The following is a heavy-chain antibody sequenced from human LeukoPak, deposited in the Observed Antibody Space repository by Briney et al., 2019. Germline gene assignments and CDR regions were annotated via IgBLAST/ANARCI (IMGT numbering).Heavy chain of an antibody. CDR2: IHYSGST. Sequence: TSETLSLTCTVSGGSISSDDYYWSWIRQPPGKGLEWIGYIHYSGSTYYNPSLKSRVSISVDTSKNQFSLRLSSVTAADTAVYYCGRAGADSSGYYTIDYWGQGTLVIVSS. D-gene: IGHD3-22*01. J-gene: IGHJ4*02. V-gene: IGHV4-30-4*01. CDR1: GGSISSDDYY. CDR3: GRAGADSSGYYTIDY.